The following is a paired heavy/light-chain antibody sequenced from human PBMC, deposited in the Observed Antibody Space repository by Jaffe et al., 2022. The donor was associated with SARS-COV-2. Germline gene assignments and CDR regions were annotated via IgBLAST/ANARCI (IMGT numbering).Heavy chain of an antibody. CDR2: ISGSRGTGDST. CDR1: GFTFSDYC. V-gene: IGHV3-23*04. J-gene: IGHJ4*02. D-gene: IGHD6-13*01. CDR3: ARDFRIGSAGADYCDY. Sequence: EVHLVESGGGLVQPGGSLRLSCAASGFTFSDYCMSWVRQAPGKGLEWVSVISGSRGTGDSTYYADSVKGRFTISRDNSKNTLYLQMNSLRAEDTAVYYCARDFRIGSAGADYCDYWGQGILVTVSS.
Light chain of an antibody. V-gene: IGKV4-1*01. Sequence: DIVMTQSPDSLAVSLGERATINCKSSQSVLWHSNNKDYLAWYQQKPGQPPKLLIYWASTRESGVPDRFSGSGSGADFTLTISSLQAEDVAVYYCQQYYGIPRTFGQGTKLEIK. J-gene: IGKJ2*01. CDR3: QQYYGIPRT. CDR2: WAS. CDR1: QSVLWHSNNKDY.